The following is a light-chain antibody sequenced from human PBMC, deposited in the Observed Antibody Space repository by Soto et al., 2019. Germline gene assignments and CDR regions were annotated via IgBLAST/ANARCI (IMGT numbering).Light chain of an antibody. J-gene: IGLJ2*01. CDR3: HSYARSNILV. V-gene: IGLV2-23*01. CDR2: EDS. CDR1: SNDVGGYNL. Sequence: QSALTQPASMSGSPGQSITISCSGTSNDVGGYNLVSWYQQHPGNAPKLMIYEDSQRPSGVSNRFSGSKSGNTASLTLSGLQAEDEADYYCHSYARSNILVFGAGTKLTVL.